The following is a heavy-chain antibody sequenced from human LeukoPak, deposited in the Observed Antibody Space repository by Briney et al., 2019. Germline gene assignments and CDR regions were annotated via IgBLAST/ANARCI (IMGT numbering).Heavy chain of an antibody. D-gene: IGHD5-24*01. J-gene: IGHJ6*02. V-gene: IGHV3-11*06. CDR3: ARDRAVKARIGGMDV. CDR1: GGSFSGYY. CDR2: ISESSSHT. Sequence: PSETLSLTCAVYGGSFSGYYWSWIRQPPGKGLEWVSYISESSSHTYNADSVKGRFTISRDNAKNSLYLQMNSLRVEDTGIYYCARDRAVKARIGGMDVWGQGTTVIVSS.